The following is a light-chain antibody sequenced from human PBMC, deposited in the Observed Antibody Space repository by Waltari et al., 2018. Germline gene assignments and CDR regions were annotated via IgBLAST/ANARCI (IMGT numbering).Light chain of an antibody. V-gene: IGLV2-23*02. CDR3: SSYAGSSKGV. Sequence: QSALTQPASVSGSPGQSINISCTGTSSDVGNYNRVSCYQQHPGKAPKLMIYAVSKRPSGVSDRFSGSKSGDMASLTISGLQPEDEAEYFCSSYAGSSKGVFGGGTKVTVL. CDR2: AVS. CDR1: SSDVGNYNR. J-gene: IGLJ2*01.